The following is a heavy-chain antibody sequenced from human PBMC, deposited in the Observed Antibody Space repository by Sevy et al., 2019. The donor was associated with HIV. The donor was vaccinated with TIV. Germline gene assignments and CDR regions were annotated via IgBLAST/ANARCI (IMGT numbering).Heavy chain of an antibody. CDR2: INGRVGST. CDR1: GFTFSSFA. CDR3: ARRTPRIAPSSAAFFDS. Sequence: GGSLRLSCAASGFASGFTFSSFAMSWVRQLPGKGLEWVSTINGRVGSTYYADSVKGRFTLSRDNSNNALFLQMDSLTPEDTALYYCARRTPRIAPSSAAFFDSWGHGTLVTVSS. V-gene: IGHV3-23*01. J-gene: IGHJ4*01. D-gene: IGHD6-6*01.